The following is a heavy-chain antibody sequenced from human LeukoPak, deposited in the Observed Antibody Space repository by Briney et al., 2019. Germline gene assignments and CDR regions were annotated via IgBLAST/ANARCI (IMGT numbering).Heavy chain of an antibody. CDR1: GFTFSSYS. CDR2: ISSSSSTI. D-gene: IGHD1-26*01. J-gene: IGHJ4*02. V-gene: IGHV3-48*04. Sequence: GGSLRLSCAASGFTFSSYSMNWVRQAPGKGLEWVSYISSSSSTIYYADSVKGRFTISRDNAKNSLYLQMNSLRAEDTAVYYCARDTPTRVGATYVFDYWGQGTLVTVSS. CDR3: ARDTPTRVGATYVFDY.